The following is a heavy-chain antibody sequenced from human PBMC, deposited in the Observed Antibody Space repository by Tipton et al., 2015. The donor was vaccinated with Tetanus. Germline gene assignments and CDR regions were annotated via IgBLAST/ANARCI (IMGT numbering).Heavy chain of an antibody. CDR1: GFTFSTHG. D-gene: IGHD2-15*01. V-gene: IGHV3-33*01. CDR3: AREADCSGGSCFSGVFDN. Sequence: SLRLSCAASGFTFSTHGMHWVRQAPGKGLEWVALVWYDGTRKYYTESVEGRFTNSRDNSKNALYLQMNSLRVGDTAVYYCAREADCSGGSCFSGVFDNWGQGTQVTVSS. J-gene: IGHJ4*02. CDR2: VWYDGTRK.